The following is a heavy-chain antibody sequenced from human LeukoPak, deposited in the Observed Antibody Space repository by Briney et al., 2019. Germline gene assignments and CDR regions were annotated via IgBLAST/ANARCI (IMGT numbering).Heavy chain of an antibody. D-gene: IGHD2-2*01. CDR1: GFIFSSFW. V-gene: IGHV3-74*03. J-gene: IGHJ3*02. CDR3: ARDGGVPAAKAFDI. Sequence: GGSLRLSCAASGFIFSSFWMHWVRQAPGKGVVWVSRINTDGSSTTYADSVKGRFTISRDNAKNTLYLQMNSLRAEDTAVYYCARDGGVPAAKAFDIWGQGTMDTVSS. CDR2: INTDGSST.